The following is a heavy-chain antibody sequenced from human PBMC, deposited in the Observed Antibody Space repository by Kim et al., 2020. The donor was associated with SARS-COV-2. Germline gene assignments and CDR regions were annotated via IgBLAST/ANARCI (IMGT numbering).Heavy chain of an antibody. J-gene: IGHJ5*02. Sequence: YAQKFQGRGTMTEETSTDTAYMELSSLRSEDAAVYYCATGPIRRTNWFDPWGQGTLVTVSS. CDR3: ATGPIRRTNWFDP. V-gene: IGHV1-24*01.